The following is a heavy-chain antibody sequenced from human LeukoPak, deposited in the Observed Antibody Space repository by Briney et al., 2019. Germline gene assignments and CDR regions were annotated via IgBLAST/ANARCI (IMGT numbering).Heavy chain of an antibody. Sequence: PGGSLRLSCAASGFTVSSNYMSWVRQAPGKGLEWVSSIYSGGSTYYADSVKDRFTISRDNSKNTLYLQMNSLRAEDTAVYYCARAGYYYDSSDSYDALDIWGQGTMVTVSS. CDR2: IYSGGST. D-gene: IGHD3-22*01. V-gene: IGHV3-53*01. J-gene: IGHJ3*02. CDR1: GFTVSSNY. CDR3: ARAGYYYDSSDSYDALDI.